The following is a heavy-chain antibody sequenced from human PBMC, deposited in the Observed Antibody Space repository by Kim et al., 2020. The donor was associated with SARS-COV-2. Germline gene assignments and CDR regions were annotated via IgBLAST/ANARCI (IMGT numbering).Heavy chain of an antibody. J-gene: IGHJ1*01. Sequence: GGSLRLSCAASGFTFSSYGMHWVRQAPGKGLEWVAVISYDGSNKYYADSVKGRFTISRDNSKNTLYLQMNSLRAEDTAVYYCAKGGGSYYSPDYFQHWGQGTLVTVSS. CDR2: ISYDGSNK. D-gene: IGHD1-26*01. V-gene: IGHV3-30*18. CDR1: GFTFSSYG. CDR3: AKGGGSYYSPDYFQH.